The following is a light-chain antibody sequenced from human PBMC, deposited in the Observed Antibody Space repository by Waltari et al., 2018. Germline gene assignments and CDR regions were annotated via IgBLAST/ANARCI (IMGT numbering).Light chain of an antibody. CDR3: QTGGHGTWV. J-gene: IGLJ3*02. V-gene: IGLV4-69*01. CDR2: INSDGSH. Sequence: QLALTQSPSASASLGASVKLTCTLDSGHSSNVVAWHQQHPEKGPRYLMKINSDGSHSKGDEMPDRFSGSSSGAERYLTISSVQSDDEADYYCQTGGHGTWVFGGGTKLTVL. CDR1: SGHSSNV.